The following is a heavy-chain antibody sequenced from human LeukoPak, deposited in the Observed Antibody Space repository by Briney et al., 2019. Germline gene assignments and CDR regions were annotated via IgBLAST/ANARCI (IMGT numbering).Heavy chain of an antibody. J-gene: IGHJ4*02. CDR3: ARHHSSSSWYST. CDR1: GGSISSYY. V-gene: IGHV4-59*08. CDR2: IYSSGST. Sequence: SETLSLTCTVSGGSISSYYWSWIRQPPGKGLEWIGYIYSSGSTNYNPSLTSRVTISVDTSKNQFSLKLSSVTAADTAVYYCARHHSSSSWYSTWGQGTLVTVSS. D-gene: IGHD6-13*01.